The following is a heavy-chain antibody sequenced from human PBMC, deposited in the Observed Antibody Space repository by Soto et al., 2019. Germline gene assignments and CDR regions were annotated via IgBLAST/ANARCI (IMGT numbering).Heavy chain of an antibody. CDR2: SIPSFGTA. J-gene: IGHJ5*02. CDR3: ARDLRRSFVSGWFDP. CDR1: GGTFSSYA. D-gene: IGHD6-13*01. V-gene: IGHV1-69*01. Sequence: QVQLVQSGAEVKKPGSSVKVSCKASGGTFSSYAISWVRQAPGQGLEWMGGSIPSFGTANYAQKFQGRVTITADESTSTAYMELSSLRSEDTAVYYCARDLRRSFVSGWFDPSGQGTLVTVSS.